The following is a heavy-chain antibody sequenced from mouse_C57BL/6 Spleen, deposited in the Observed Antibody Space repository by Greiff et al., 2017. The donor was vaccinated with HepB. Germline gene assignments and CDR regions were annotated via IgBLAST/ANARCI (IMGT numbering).Heavy chain of an antibody. V-gene: IGHV1-55*01. D-gene: IGHD2-4*01. Sequence: QVQLQQPGAELVKPGASVKMSCKASGYTFTSYWITWVKQRPGQGLEWIGDIYPGSGSTNYNEKFKSKATLTVDTSSSTAYMQLSSLTSEDSAVYYCARVGDYDGGDWYFDVWGTGTTVTVSS. CDR2: IYPGSGST. J-gene: IGHJ1*03. CDR1: GYTFTSYW. CDR3: ARVGDYDGGDWYFDV.